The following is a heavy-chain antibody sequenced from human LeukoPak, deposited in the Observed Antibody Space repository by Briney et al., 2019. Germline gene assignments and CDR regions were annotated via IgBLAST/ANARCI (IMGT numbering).Heavy chain of an antibody. V-gene: IGHV3-7*01. CDR1: GFPLSSYR. D-gene: IGHD1-26*01. CDR3: VRGGYQFDY. J-gene: IGHJ4*02. Sequence: PGGSLTLSCAASGFPLSSYRMSWVRQAPGKGLGWVANIKEDGSEKYYVDSVKGRFTISRDNAKNSLYLQMNSLRVEDSAVYYCVRGGYQFDYWGQGTLVTVSS. CDR2: IKEDGSEK.